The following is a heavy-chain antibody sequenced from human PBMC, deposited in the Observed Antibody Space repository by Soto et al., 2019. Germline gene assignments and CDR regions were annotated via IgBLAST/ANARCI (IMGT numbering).Heavy chain of an antibody. CDR1: GFTFSSYG. J-gene: IGHJ3*02. Sequence: QVQLVESGGGVVQPGRSLRLSCAASGFTFSSYGMHWVRQAPGKGLEWVAVISYDGSNKYYADSVKGRFTISRDNSKNTLYLQMNSLRDEDTAVYYCAKDTPPGAFDIWGQGTMVTVAS. CDR3: AKDTPPGAFDI. CDR2: ISYDGSNK. V-gene: IGHV3-30*18.